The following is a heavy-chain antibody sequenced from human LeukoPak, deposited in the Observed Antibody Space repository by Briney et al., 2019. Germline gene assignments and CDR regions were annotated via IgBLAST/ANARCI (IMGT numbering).Heavy chain of an antibody. Sequence: GGSLRLSCTASGFTFSSYAMHWVRQAPGKGLEWVAVISYDGSNKYYADSVKGRFTISRDNSKNTLYLQMNSLRAEDTAVYYCARQGYCSGGSCYPRTYYFDYWGQGTLVTVSS. CDR1: GFTFSSYA. V-gene: IGHV3-30-3*01. CDR2: ISYDGSNK. D-gene: IGHD2-15*01. J-gene: IGHJ4*02. CDR3: ARQGYCSGGSCYPRTYYFDY.